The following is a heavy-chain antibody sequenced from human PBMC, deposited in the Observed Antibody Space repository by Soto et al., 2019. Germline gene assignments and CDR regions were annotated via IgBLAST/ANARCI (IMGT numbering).Heavy chain of an antibody. J-gene: IGHJ3*02. Sequence: EASVKVSCKASGYTFTSYYMHWVRQAPGQGLEWMGIINPSGGSTSYAQKFQGRVTMTRDTSTSTVYMELSSLRSEDTAVYYCARDSGITIFGVVHTDAFDIWGQGTMVTVSS. CDR3: ARDSGITIFGVVHTDAFDI. CDR2: INPSGGST. V-gene: IGHV1-46*01. D-gene: IGHD3-3*01. CDR1: GYTFTSYY.